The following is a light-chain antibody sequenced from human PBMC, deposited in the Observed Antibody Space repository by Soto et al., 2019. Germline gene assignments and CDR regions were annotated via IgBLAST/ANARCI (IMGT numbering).Light chain of an antibody. CDR3: PLRLSPPIT. CDR1: QSISSY. J-gene: IGKJ5*01. V-gene: IGKV1-39*01. Sequence: DIQVTQAPSSLSASVGDRVTITCRASQSISSYLNWYQQKPGKAPKLLIYAASSLQSGVSSRSSDSGSGTDFTLTISSLEAEDFASSYSPLRLSPPITLGLGT. CDR2: AAS.